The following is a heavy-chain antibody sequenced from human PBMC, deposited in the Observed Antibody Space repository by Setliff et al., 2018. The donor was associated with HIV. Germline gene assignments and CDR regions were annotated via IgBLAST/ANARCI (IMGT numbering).Heavy chain of an antibody. V-gene: IGHV4-39*01. Sequence: SETLSLTCTVPDASITITYNYWGWIRQPPGKGLEWIGSIYYSGSSYYNPSLKSRATISVDTSKNQFSLKLSSVTAADTAVYYCARRGMWSYETGGNPTATFDYWGQGVLVTVSS. CDR3: ARRGMWSYETGGNPTATFDY. D-gene: IGHD2-8*02. CDR1: DASITITYNY. J-gene: IGHJ4*02. CDR2: IYYSGSS.